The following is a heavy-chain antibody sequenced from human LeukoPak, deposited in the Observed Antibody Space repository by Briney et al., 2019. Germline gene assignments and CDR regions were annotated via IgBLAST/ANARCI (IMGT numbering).Heavy chain of an antibody. V-gene: IGHV4-34*01. J-gene: IGHJ4*02. CDR3: ARDTGYYGSGSDY. CDR2: INHSGST. CDR1: GGSFSGYY. Sequence: SETLCLTCAVYGGSFSGYYWSWIRQPPGKGLEWIGEINHSGSTNYNPSLKSRVTISVDTSKNQYSLKLSSVTAADTAVYYCARDTGYYGSGSDYWGQGTLVTVSS. D-gene: IGHD3-10*01.